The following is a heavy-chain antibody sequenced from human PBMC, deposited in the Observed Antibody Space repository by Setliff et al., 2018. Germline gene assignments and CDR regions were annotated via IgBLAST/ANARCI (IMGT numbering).Heavy chain of an antibody. CDR1: GGTFSSYG. V-gene: IGHV1-69*13. D-gene: IGHD1-26*01. CDR3: ARVSRTIVGARGFDY. CDR2: IIPIFGTA. J-gene: IGHJ4*02. Sequence: SVKVSCKASGGTFSSYGISWVRQAPGQGLEWMGGIIPIFGTANYAQKFQGRVTITADESTSTAYTELSSLRSEDTAVYYCARVSRTIVGARGFDYWGQGTLVTVSS.